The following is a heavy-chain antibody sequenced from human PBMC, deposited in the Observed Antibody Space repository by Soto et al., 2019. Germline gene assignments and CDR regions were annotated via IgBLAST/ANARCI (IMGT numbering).Heavy chain of an antibody. CDR2: ISYDGNNR. D-gene: IGHD5-18*01. J-gene: IGHJ4*02. Sequence: QVQLVESGGGVVQPGRSLRLSCAVSGFTFSAFAVHWVRQAPGKGLEWVAVISYDGNNRKYADAVKGRFTISRDNSKNTLYLQMNSLRAEDTAIYYCARDTLDTTMVTYFDHWGQGTLVTVSS. V-gene: IGHV3-30*04. CDR3: ARDTLDTTMVTYFDH. CDR1: GFTFSAFA.